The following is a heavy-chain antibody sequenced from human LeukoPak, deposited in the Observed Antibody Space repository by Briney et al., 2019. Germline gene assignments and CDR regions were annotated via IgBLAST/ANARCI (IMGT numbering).Heavy chain of an antibody. CDR2: IKSDGSSS. V-gene: IGHV3-74*01. D-gene: IGHD4-23*01. J-gene: IGHJ4*02. CDR3: VRDLDLGGYSSFEY. CDR1: GFTFSSYFW. Sequence: SGGSLRLSCAASGFTFSSYFWMHWVRQAPGKGLVWVSRIKSDGSSSTYADSVKGRFTIPRDNAKNSLYLQMNTLRAEDTAVYYCVRDLDLGGYSSFEYWGQGTLVTVSS.